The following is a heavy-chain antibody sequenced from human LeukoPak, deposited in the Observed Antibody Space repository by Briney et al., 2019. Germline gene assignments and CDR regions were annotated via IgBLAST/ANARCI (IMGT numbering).Heavy chain of an antibody. Sequence: GGSLRLSCAASGFTFSSYAMGWVRQAPGKGLEWVSTISGSGGSTYYADSVKGRFTISRDNSKNTLYLQMNSLRVEDTAIYYCAKERDTGTWGKFDSWGQGTLVTVSS. V-gene: IGHV3-23*01. CDR3: AKERDTGTWGKFDS. J-gene: IGHJ4*02. CDR1: GFTFSSYA. D-gene: IGHD3-16*01. CDR2: ISGSGGST.